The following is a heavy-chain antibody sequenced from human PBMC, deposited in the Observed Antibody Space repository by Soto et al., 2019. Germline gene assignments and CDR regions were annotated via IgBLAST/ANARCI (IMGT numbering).Heavy chain of an antibody. CDR1: GGTFSSYA. CDR3: ASWLVRGVIIGGGDYYYGMDV. CDR2: IIPIFGTA. V-gene: IGHV1-69*13. J-gene: IGHJ6*02. D-gene: IGHD3-10*01. Sequence: ASVKVSWKASGGTFSSYAISWVRQAPGQGLEWMGGIIPIFGTANYAQKFQGRVTITADESTSTAYMELSSLRSEDTAVYYCASWLVRGVIIGGGDYYYGMDVWGQGTTVTVSS.